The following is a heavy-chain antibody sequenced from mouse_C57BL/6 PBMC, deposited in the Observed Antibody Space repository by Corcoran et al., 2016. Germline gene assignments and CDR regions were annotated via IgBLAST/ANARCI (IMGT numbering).Heavy chain of an antibody. J-gene: IGHJ3*01. Sequence: DVQLQESGPGLVKPSQSLSLTCSVTGYSITSGYYWNWIRQFPGHKLEWMGYISYDGSNNYNPSLKNRISITRDTSKNQFFLKLNSVTTEDTATYYCARAVYSNYGGDWFAYWGQGTLVTVSA. CDR3: ARAVYSNYGGDWFAY. V-gene: IGHV3-6*01. D-gene: IGHD2-5*01. CDR2: ISYDGSN. CDR1: GYSITSGYY.